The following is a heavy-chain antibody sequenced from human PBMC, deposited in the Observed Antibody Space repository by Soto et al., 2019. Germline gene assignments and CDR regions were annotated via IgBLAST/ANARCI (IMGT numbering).Heavy chain of an antibody. CDR2: INSDGTST. CDR3: TRGYGNDYPFDY. J-gene: IGHJ4*02. V-gene: IGHV3-74*01. D-gene: IGHD3-16*01. Sequence: GSLRLSCAASGFTFIIDWMHWVRQTPGKGLVWVSRINSDGTSTTYADSVKGRFTISRDNAKNTLYLQMNSLRAEDTAVYYCTRGYGNDYPFDYWGQGTLVSVYS. CDR1: GFTFIIDW.